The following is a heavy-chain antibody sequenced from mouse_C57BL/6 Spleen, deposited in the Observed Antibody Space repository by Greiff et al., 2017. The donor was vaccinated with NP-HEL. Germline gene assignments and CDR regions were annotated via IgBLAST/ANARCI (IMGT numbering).Heavy chain of an antibody. J-gene: IGHJ1*03. CDR2: INPSTGGT. Sequence: VQLKQSGPELVKPGASVKISCKASGYSFTGYYMNWVKQSPEKSLEWIGEINPSTGGTTYNQKFKAKATLTVDKSSSTAYMQLKSLTSEDSAVYYCARLPNYGSSYDWYFDVWGTGTTVTVSS. D-gene: IGHD1-1*01. CDR1: GYSFTGYY. CDR3: ARLPNYGSSYDWYFDV. V-gene: IGHV1-42*01.